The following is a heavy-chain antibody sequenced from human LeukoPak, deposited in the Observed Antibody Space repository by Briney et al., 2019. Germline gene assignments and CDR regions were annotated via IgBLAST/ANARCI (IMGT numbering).Heavy chain of an antibody. Sequence: GESLKISCQGSGFRFDIYWIGGVRQMPGKGLEWMGNIYPGDSDTRYSPSFQGQATMSADKSSGTAYLQWSSLKASDTAMYYCARRQGGQNWYFDLWGRGTMVTVSS. CDR1: GFRFDIYW. V-gene: IGHV5-51*01. D-gene: IGHD3-16*01. CDR2: IYPGDSDT. J-gene: IGHJ2*01. CDR3: ARRQGGQNWYFDL.